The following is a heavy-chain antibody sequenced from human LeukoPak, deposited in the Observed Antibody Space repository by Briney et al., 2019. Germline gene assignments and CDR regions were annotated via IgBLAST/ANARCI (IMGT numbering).Heavy chain of an antibody. J-gene: IGHJ6*03. CDR3: ARDRVTRVRGVIKSRYYYYMDV. D-gene: IGHD3-10*01. V-gene: IGHV3-21*01. CDR1: GFTFSSYS. CDR2: IWTSSSHI. Sequence: GGSLRVSCAASGFTFSSYSMNWVRQAPGKGLECVSSIWTSSSHIYYADSVKGRFTISRDNAKKSLYLQMYSLRAEDTAVYYCARDRVTRVRGVIKSRYYYYMDVWGKGNTVTVSS.